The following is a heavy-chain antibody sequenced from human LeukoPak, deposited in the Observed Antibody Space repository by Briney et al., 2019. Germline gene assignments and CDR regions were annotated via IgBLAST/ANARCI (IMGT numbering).Heavy chain of an antibody. CDR2: ISHDGSNK. D-gene: IGHD6-19*01. CDR3: AKHLSSGWYGGPFDI. CDR1: GFTFSGYG. Sequence: GGSLRLTCAASGFTFSGYGMHWVRQAPGKGLEWVAVISHDGSNKYYADSVKGRFTISRDNSKNTLYLQMNSLRAEETALYYCAKHLSSGWYGGPFDIWGQGTMVTVSS. V-gene: IGHV3-30*18. J-gene: IGHJ3*02.